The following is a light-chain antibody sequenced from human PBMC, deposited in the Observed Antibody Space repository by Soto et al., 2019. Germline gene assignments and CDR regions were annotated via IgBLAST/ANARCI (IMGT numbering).Light chain of an antibody. CDR3: ASWDTDVNAV. CDR2: DDD. Sequence: QSVLTQPPSVSAAPGKKVTISCSGTIFDVGDNFVSWYQHFPGTAPKLLIYDDDRRPSGIPDRFSASKSGTSATLRIASVQPGDEADYYCASWDTDVNAVFGGGPKLTVL. CDR1: IFDVGDNF. V-gene: IGLV1-51*01. J-gene: IGLJ2*01.